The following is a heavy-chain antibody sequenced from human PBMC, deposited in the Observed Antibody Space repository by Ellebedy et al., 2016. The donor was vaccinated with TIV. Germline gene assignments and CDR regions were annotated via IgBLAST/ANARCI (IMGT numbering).Heavy chain of an antibody. CDR3: ARDWFSGYGYFDY. CDR1: GYTLTELS. Sequence: AASVKVSCKVSGYTLTELSMHWVRQAPGKGLEWMGGFDPEDDETIYAQKFQGRVTMTEDTSTDTAYMDLSSLRSEDTAVYYCARDWFSGYGYFDYWGQGTLVTVSS. J-gene: IGHJ4*02. V-gene: IGHV1-24*01. D-gene: IGHD5-12*01. CDR2: FDPEDDET.